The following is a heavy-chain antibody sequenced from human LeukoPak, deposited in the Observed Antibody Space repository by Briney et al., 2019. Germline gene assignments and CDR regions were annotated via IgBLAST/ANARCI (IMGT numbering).Heavy chain of an antibody. D-gene: IGHD6-13*01. J-gene: IGHJ4*02. CDR2: ISYDGSKT. Sequence: PVGSLRLSCAASGFTFSSYGMHWVRQAPGKGLEWVTFISYDGSKTYFTDSVKGRFTISRDYSKNTLFLLMNSLRTEDTAVYYCARQHTNSWFFGFDFWGQGTLVTVSS. V-gene: IGHV3-30*03. CDR1: GFTFSSYG. CDR3: ARQHTNSWFFGFDF.